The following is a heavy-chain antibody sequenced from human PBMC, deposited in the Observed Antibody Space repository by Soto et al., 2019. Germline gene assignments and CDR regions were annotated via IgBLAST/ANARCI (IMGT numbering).Heavy chain of an antibody. Sequence: SGGSLRLSCAASGFIFSNYAMHWVRQAPGKGLEWVAFISYDGGKKYYADSVEGRFTISRDNSKTALYLQMNNLRAEDTAVYYCARKIAVVTEYYFDYWGPGTLVTVSS. CDR3: ARKIAVVTEYYFDY. D-gene: IGHD6-19*01. CDR2: ISYDGGKK. V-gene: IGHV3-30*04. CDR1: GFIFSNYA. J-gene: IGHJ4*02.